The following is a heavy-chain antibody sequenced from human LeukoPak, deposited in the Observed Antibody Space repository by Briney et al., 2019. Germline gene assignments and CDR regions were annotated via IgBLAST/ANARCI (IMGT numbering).Heavy chain of an antibody. D-gene: IGHD3-3*01. J-gene: IGHJ4*02. Sequence: PGGALRLSCAASGFTFSSYWMSWVRQAPGKGLEWVANIKQDGSEKFYVDSAKGRFTISRDNAKNSLYLQMNILRAEDTAVYYCARDDPDYDFWSGCPTFDYWGQGTLVTVSS. V-gene: IGHV3-7*01. CDR3: ARDDPDYDFWSGCPTFDY. CDR1: GFTFSSYW. CDR2: IKQDGSEK.